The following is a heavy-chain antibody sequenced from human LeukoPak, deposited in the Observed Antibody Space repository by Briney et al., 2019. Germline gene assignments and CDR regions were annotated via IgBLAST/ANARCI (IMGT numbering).Heavy chain of an antibody. Sequence: PGGSLRLSCAASGFTFSSYAVSWVRQAPGKGLEWVSDINGSGGSTYYADSVKGRFTISRDNSRNTLYLQMNSLRAEDTAVYYCARDLRSSGYYAFDYWGQGTLVTVSS. V-gene: IGHV3-23*01. CDR1: GFTFSSYA. CDR3: ARDLRSSGYYAFDY. D-gene: IGHD3-22*01. CDR2: INGSGGST. J-gene: IGHJ4*02.